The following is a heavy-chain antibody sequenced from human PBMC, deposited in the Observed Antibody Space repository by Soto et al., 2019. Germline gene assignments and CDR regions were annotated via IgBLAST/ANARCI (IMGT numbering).Heavy chain of an antibody. CDR3: TTDRISYGECVPSYYYYGMDV. Sequence: GGSLRLSCAASGFIFSHAWMSWVCQAPGTGLEWVGRIKSNTDGGTTDYAAPVKGRFTISRDDSKNALYLQMNSLKTEDTAVYYCTTDRISYGECVPSYYYYGMDVWGQRTTVTGSS. V-gene: IGHV3-15*01. D-gene: IGHD4-17*01. J-gene: IGHJ6*02. CDR1: GFIFSHAW. CDR2: IKSNTDGGTT.